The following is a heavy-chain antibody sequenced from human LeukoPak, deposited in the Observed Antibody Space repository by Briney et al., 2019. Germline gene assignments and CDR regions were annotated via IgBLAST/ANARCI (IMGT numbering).Heavy chain of an antibody. CDR3: AKDLSKTPFYGDYAPGVDI. V-gene: IGHV3-23*01. CDR2: ISGSGGST. Sequence: PGGSLRLSCAASGFTFSSYAMSWVRQAPGEGLEWVSAISGSGGSTYYADSVKGRFTISRDNSKNTLYLQMNSLRAEDTAVYYCAKDLSKTPFYGDYAPGVDIWGQGTMVTVSS. D-gene: IGHD4-17*01. CDR1: GFTFSSYA. J-gene: IGHJ3*02.